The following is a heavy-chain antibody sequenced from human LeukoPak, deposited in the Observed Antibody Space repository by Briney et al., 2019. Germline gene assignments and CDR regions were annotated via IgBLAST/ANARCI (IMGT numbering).Heavy chain of an antibody. CDR2: INPNSGGT. CDR1: GYTFTGYY. D-gene: IGHD3-22*01. Sequence: ASVKVSCKASGYTFTGYYMHWVRQAPGQGLEWMGWINPNSGGTNYVQKFQGRVTMTRDTSISTANMELSRLTSDDTAVYYCARGNNYDSGDYYSWFDPWGQGTLVIVSS. CDR3: ARGNNYDSGDYYSWFDP. J-gene: IGHJ5*02. V-gene: IGHV1-2*02.